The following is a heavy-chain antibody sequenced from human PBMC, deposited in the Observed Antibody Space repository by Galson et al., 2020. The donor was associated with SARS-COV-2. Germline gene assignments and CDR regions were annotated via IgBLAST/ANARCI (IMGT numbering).Heavy chain of an antibody. D-gene: IGHD5-12*01. CDR3: ARDEDGYNDV. CDR1: GFRFSGTW. J-gene: IGHJ4*02. V-gene: IGHV3-7*01. CDR2: TKQEGSDR. Sequence: PGGSLRLSCAASGFRFSGTWMSWVRKAPGKGLQWVANTKQEGSDRYYVDSVRGRFTISSDYAKNSVYLQMNNLRADDTAVYYCARDEDGYNDVWGQGTLVAVSS.